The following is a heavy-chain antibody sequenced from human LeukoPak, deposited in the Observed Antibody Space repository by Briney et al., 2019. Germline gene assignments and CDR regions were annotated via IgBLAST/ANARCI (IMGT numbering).Heavy chain of an antibody. CDR1: YGSISDISYY. Sequence: PSETLSLTCTVSYGSISDISYYWGWIRQPPGKGLEWIGSIYYSGRTYYNSSLKSRVTISVDTSKNQFSLKLSSVTAADTAVYYCARQWNYYGSGSYFGWFDPWGQGTLVTVSS. CDR3: ARQWNYYGSGSYFGWFDP. D-gene: IGHD3-10*01. J-gene: IGHJ5*02. V-gene: IGHV4-39*01. CDR2: IYYSGRT.